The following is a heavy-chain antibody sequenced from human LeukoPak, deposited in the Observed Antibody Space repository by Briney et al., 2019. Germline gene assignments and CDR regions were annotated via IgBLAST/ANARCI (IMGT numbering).Heavy chain of an antibody. CDR1: GGSIRSNSYY. CDR2: IYHAGST. CDR3: ATDTQIFSVIQNYHYYGMDV. Sequence: SEALSLTCAVSGGSIRSNSYYWGWIRQPPGKGLEWIGSIYHAGSTNYNPSLKSRVTISVDTSKNQFSLELKSVTAADTAVYYCATDTQIFSVIQNYHYYGMDVWGQGTTVTVSS. J-gene: IGHJ6*02. V-gene: IGHV4-39*07. D-gene: IGHD3-3*01.